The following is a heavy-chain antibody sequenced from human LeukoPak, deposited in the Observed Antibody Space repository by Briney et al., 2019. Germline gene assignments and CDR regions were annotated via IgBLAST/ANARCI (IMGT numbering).Heavy chain of an antibody. J-gene: IGHJ4*02. D-gene: IGHD2-8*02. Sequence: APVKVSCKASGYTFTSYYIHWVRQAPGQGLEWMGIINPTGGNTNYAQKFQGRVTMTRDTSTSTVYMELSSLRSEDTAVYYCARQKSGGYFDYWGQGTLVTVSS. V-gene: IGHV1-46*01. CDR1: GYTFTSYY. CDR2: INPTGGNT. CDR3: ARQKSGGYFDY.